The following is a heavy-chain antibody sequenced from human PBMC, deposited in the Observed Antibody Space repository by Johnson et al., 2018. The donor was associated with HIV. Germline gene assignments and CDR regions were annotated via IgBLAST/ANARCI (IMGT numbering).Heavy chain of an antibody. CDR3: ARGSRYTYDNDDVHLLQAFDI. Sequence: QVQLVESGGGVVQPGRSLRLSCTASGFTFSSYAMHWVRQAPAKGLEWVAVISYDGSDKYYADSVKGRFTVSRDSSKNTLYLQVNSLRAEDTAVYYCARGSRYTYDNDDVHLLQAFDIWGQGTMVTVSS. D-gene: IGHD3-16*01. J-gene: IGHJ3*02. CDR1: GFTFSSYA. CDR2: ISYDGSDK. V-gene: IGHV3-30*04.